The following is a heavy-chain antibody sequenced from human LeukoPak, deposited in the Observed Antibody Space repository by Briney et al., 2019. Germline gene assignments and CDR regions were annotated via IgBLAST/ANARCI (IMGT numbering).Heavy chain of an antibody. J-gene: IGHJ3*02. Sequence: ASVKVSCKASGYTFTSYGISWVRQAPGQGLEWMGWISAYNGNTNYAQKLQGRVTMTTDTSTSTACMELRSLRSEDTAVYYCARGRIAAANDAFDIWGQGTMVTVSS. CDR1: GYTFTSYG. CDR3: ARGRIAAANDAFDI. CDR2: ISAYNGNT. V-gene: IGHV1-18*01. D-gene: IGHD6-13*01.